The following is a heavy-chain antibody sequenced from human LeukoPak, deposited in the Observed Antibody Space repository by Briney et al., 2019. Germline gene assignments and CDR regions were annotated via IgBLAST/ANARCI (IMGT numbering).Heavy chain of an antibody. D-gene: IGHD2-2*01. Sequence: SETLSLTCTVSGGSNSCHYWSWIRQPPGKGLEWIGYIYYSGSTNYNPSLESRVTISLDTSKNQFSPDLSSVTAADTAVYYCARVSSLGYYFGYWGQGTLVTVSS. CDR1: GGSNSCHY. CDR2: IYYSGST. CDR3: ARVSSLGYYFGY. V-gene: IGHV4-59*11. J-gene: IGHJ4*02.